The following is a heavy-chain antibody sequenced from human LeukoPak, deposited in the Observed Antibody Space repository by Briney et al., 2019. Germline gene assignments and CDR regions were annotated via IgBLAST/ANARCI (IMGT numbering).Heavy chain of an antibody. D-gene: IGHD3-10*01. CDR1: GFTFDDYA. CDR3: ARFSYYGSGSQLDY. CDR2: ISWNSGSI. V-gene: IGHV3-9*03. J-gene: IGHJ4*02. Sequence: GGSLRLSCAASGFTFDDYAMHWVRQAPGKGLEWVSGISWNSGSIGYADSVKGRFTISRDNAKNSLYLQMNSLRAEDMALYYCARFSYYGSGSQLDYWGQGTLVTVSS.